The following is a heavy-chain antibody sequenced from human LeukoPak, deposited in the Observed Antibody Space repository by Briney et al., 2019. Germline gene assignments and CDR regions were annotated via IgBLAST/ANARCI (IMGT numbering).Heavy chain of an antibody. Sequence: ASVKVSCKASGYTFTSYAMHWVRQAPGQRLEWMGWINTGNGNTKYSQKFQGRVTITADESTSTAYMELSSLRSEDTAVYYCARTGRGYSYGLVGRVDVWGKGTTVTVSS. CDR3: ARTGRGYSYGLVGRVDV. J-gene: IGHJ6*04. V-gene: IGHV1-3*04. D-gene: IGHD5-18*01. CDR1: GYTFTSYA. CDR2: INTGNGNT.